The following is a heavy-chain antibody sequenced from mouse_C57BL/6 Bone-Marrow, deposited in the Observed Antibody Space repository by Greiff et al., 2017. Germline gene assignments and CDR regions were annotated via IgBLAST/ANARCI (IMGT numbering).Heavy chain of an antibody. CDR1: GFNIKDDY. J-gene: IGHJ3*01. CDR2: IDPENGDT. D-gene: IGHD2-4*01. V-gene: IGHV14-4*01. Sequence: EVQLQQSGAELVRPGASVKLSCTASGFNIKDDYMHWVKQMPEQGLEWIGWIDPENGDTEYASKFQGKATITADTSSNTAYLQLSSLTSEDTAVYYCTTCSYDYPFAYWGQGTLVTVSA. CDR3: TTCSYDYPFAY.